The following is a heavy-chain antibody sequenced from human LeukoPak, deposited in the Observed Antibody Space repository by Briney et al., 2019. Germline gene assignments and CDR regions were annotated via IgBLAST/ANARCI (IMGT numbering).Heavy chain of an antibody. D-gene: IGHD3-22*01. CDR1: GYTFTGYY. CDR3: ARDISTSYYYDSSGYHN. J-gene: IGHJ4*02. Sequence: ASVKVSCKASGYTFTGYYMHWVRQAPGQGLEWMGWINPNSGGTNYAQKFQGRVTMTRDTSTSTAYMELSRLRSDDTAVYYCARDISTSYYYDSSGYHNWGQGTLVTVSS. CDR2: INPNSGGT. V-gene: IGHV1-2*02.